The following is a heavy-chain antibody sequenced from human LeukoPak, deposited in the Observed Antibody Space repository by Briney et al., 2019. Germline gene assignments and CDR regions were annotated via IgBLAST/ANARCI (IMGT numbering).Heavy chain of an antibody. D-gene: IGHD6-19*01. Sequence: SETLSLTRTVSGGSISSYYWSWIRQPPGKGLEWIGYIYYSGSTNYNPSLKSRVTISVDTSKNQFSLKLSSVTAADTAVYYCASSGYSSGWFFDYWGQGTLVTVSS. CDR2: IYYSGST. CDR1: GGSISSYY. J-gene: IGHJ4*02. V-gene: IGHV4-59*01. CDR3: ASSGYSSGWFFDY.